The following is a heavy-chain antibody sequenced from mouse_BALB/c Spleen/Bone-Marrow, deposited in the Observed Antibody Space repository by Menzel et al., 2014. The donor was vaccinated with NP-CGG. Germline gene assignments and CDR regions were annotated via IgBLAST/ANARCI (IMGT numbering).Heavy chain of an antibody. CDR3: ARWLLQYFDV. J-gene: IGHJ1*01. CDR2: IIPSNGRT. CDR1: GYTFTSYW. Sequence: QVQLKQSGAELVKPGASVKLSCKASGYTFTSYWMHWVKQRPGQGLEWIGEIIPSNGRTNYNEKFKSKATLTVDKSSNTAYMQLSSLTSEDSAVYCCARWLLQYFDVWGAGTTVTVSS. D-gene: IGHD2-3*01. V-gene: IGHV1S81*02.